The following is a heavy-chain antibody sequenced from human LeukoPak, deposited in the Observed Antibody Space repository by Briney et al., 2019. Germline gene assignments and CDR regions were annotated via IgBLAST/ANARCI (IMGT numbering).Heavy chain of an antibody. V-gene: IGHV4-59*01. J-gene: IGHJ5*02. Sequence: SETLSLTCTVSGGSINGYFWTWIRQPPGKGLEWIGYIYHSGSTNYNPSLKSRVTMSVDTSKNQFSLKLTSMTAADTAVYYCARDASSWSGWFDPWGQGTLVTVSS. CDR3: ARDASSWSGWFDP. CDR1: GGSINGYF. CDR2: IYHSGST. D-gene: IGHD6-13*01.